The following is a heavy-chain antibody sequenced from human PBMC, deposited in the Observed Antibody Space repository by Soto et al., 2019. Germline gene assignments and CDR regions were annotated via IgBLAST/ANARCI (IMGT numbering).Heavy chain of an antibody. CDR2: VYHTGSN. D-gene: IGHD1-1*01. J-gene: IGHJ5*01. Sequence: SETLSLTCTVSGGSINNYYWTWIRQPPGKGLEWIGYVYHTGSNNYNPCLKGRVTISIDTSKNQFSLKLSAVTAEDTAVYYCARRTDTPNWLDSWGQGTLVTVSS. CDR1: GGSINNYY. CDR3: ARRTDTPNWLDS. V-gene: IGHV4-59*01.